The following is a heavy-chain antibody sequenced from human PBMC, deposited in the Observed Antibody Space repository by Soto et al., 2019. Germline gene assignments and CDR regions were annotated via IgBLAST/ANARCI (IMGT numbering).Heavy chain of an antibody. CDR2: IWYDGSNK. CDR3: ARALFRYYDFWRGPRN. CDR1: GFTFSSYG. Sequence: PGGSLRLSCAASGFTFSSYGMHWVRQAPGKGLEWVAVIWYDGSNKYYADSVKGRFTISRDNSKNTLYLQMNSLRAEDTAVFYCARALFRYYDFWRGPRNWGKGSLDPVSS. V-gene: IGHV3-33*01. D-gene: IGHD3-3*01. J-gene: IGHJ4*02.